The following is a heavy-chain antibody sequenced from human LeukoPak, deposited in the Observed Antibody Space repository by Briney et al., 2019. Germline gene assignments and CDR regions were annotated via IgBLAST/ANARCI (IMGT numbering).Heavy chain of an antibody. CDR3: ARDRDSSGYLFDY. V-gene: IGHV1-46*02. CDR1: GYTFNYYS. CDR2: INPSSTST. D-gene: IGHD3-22*01. Sequence: ASVKVSCKASGYTFNYYSLHWVRQAPGQGLEWMGKINPSSTSTTYAQKFQGRVTMTRDMPTSTVYMELSSLRSEDTAVYYCARDRDSSGYLFDYWGQGTLVTVSS. J-gene: IGHJ4*02.